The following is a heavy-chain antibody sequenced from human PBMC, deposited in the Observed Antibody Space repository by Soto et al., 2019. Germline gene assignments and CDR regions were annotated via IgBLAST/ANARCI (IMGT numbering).Heavy chain of an antibody. CDR2: IYYSGNT. CDR3: ARVRYCSSTSCYPRVPWFDP. CDR1: GGSISSGGYY. Sequence: PSETLSLTCTVSGGSISSGGYYWSWIRQHPGKGLEWIGYIYYSGNTYYNPSLKSRVTISVDTSKNQFSLKLSSVTAADTAVYYCARVRYCSSTSCYPRVPWFDPWGQGTLVTVSS. V-gene: IGHV4-31*03. D-gene: IGHD2-2*01. J-gene: IGHJ5*02.